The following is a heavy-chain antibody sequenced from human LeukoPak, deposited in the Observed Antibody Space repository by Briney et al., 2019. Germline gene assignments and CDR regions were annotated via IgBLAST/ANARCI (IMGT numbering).Heavy chain of an antibody. CDR3: ARGLTAAAIDY. CDR2: INHSGST. D-gene: IGHD6-13*01. V-gene: IGHV4-39*07. J-gene: IGHJ4*02. CDR1: GGSISSSSHY. Sequence: SETLSLTCTVSGGSISSSSHYWGWIRQPPGKGLEWIGEINHSGSTNYNPSLKSRVTISVDTSKNQFSLKLSSVTAADTAVYYCARGLTAAAIDYWGQGTLVTVSS.